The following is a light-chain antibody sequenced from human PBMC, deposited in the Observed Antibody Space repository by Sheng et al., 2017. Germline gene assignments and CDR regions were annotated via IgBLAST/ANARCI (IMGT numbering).Light chain of an antibody. CDR3: QSYDSSLSGWV. V-gene: IGLV1-40*01. J-gene: IGLJ3*02. CDR2: VIA. CDR1: SSNIGQIM. Sequence: QSVLTQPPSVSGAPGQRVTISCTGSSSNIGQIMMYTGTSSFQEQPPNSSSMVIAIGPQGSLTDSLAPSPGXSASLAITGLQAEDEADYYCQSYDSSLSGWVFGGGTKLTVL.